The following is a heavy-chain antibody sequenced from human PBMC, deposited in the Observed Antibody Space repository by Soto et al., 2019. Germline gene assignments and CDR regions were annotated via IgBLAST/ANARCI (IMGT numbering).Heavy chain of an antibody. Sequence: QVQLVEPGGGVVQPGRSLRLSCEASGFTFSTYAMHWVRQAPGKGLEWVAVILYDGSYKYYADSVKGRFTISRDNSKNTLYLQMSSPRIEDTAVYFCARDVNRGWNDPAYWGQGTLVTVSS. V-gene: IGHV3-30-3*01. CDR1: GFTFSTYA. CDR2: ILYDGSYK. D-gene: IGHD1-1*01. J-gene: IGHJ4*02. CDR3: ARDVNRGWNDPAY.